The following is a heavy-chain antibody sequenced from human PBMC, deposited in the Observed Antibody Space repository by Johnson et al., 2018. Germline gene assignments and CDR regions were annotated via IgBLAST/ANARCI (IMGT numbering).Heavy chain of an antibody. D-gene: IGHD3-22*01. Sequence: QVQLVQSGGGVVQXGRSXRLXCAASGFTFSSYGMHWVRQAPGKGLEWVAVIWYDGSNKYYADSVKGRFTISRDNSKNTLYLQMNSLRAEDTAVYYCARENYYDSSGYYSRYFQHWGQGTLVTVSS. CDR3: ARENYYDSSGYYSRYFQH. V-gene: IGHV3-33*01. CDR1: GFTFSSYG. J-gene: IGHJ1*01. CDR2: IWYDGSNK.